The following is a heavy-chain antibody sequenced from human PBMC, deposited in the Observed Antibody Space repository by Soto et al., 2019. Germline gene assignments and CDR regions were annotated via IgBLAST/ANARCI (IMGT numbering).Heavy chain of an antibody. V-gene: IGHV5-51*01. CDR1: GYSFTSYW. J-gene: IGHJ6*02. Sequence: GESLKISCKGSGYSFTSYWIGWVRQMHGKGLEWMGIIYPGDSDTRYSPSFQGQVTISADKSISTAYLQWSSLKASDTAMYYCAKAARGWYYYYGMDVWGQGTTVTVSS. D-gene: IGHD6-25*01. CDR2: IYPGDSDT. CDR3: AKAARGWYYYYGMDV.